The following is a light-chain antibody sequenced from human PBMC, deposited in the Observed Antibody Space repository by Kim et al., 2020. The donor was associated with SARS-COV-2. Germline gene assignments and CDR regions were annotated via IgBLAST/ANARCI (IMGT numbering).Light chain of an antibody. CDR2: AAS. CDR1: QSDNTF. J-gene: IGKJ1*01. Sequence: LSRGERATPSCRASQSDNTFLAWYQQKPGQAPRLLIYAASNRATGIPARFSGSGSGTDFTLTISSLEPEDFAVYYCQQCSNWPRTFGQGTKVDIK. CDR3: QQCSNWPRT. V-gene: IGKV3-11*01.